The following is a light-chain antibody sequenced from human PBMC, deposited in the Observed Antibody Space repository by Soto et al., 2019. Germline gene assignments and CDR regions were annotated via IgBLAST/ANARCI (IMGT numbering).Light chain of an antibody. CDR3: QQYGRSPDT. CDR1: QSVTSSY. Sequence: EIVLTQSPGTLSLSPGERATLSCRASQSVTSSYLAWYQQRPGQAPRLLIYGASYRATGIPDRFSGSGSATDFTLTISRLEPEDFAVYYCQQYGRSPDTFGQGTKVEIK. CDR2: GAS. V-gene: IGKV3-20*01. J-gene: IGKJ1*01.